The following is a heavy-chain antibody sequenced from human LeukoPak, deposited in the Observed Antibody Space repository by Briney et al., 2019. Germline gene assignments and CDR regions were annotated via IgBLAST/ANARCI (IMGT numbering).Heavy chain of an antibody. V-gene: IGHV3-74*01. J-gene: IGHJ4*02. Sequence: GGSLRLSCAGSGFTFSDYTMHWVRQAPGKGLAWVSHINSDESNTNYADSVKGRFTISRDNAKNTLYLQMNNLRAEDTAVYFCARLWDSSSSRHFDYWGQGTLVTVSS. CDR2: INSDESNT. CDR3: ARLWDSSSSRHFDY. D-gene: IGHD6-6*01. CDR1: GFTFSDYT.